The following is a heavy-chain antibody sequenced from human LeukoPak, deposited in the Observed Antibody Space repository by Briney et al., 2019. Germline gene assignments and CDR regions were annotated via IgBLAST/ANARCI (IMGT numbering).Heavy chain of an antibody. CDR3: ASLADYGGNRG. CDR1: GFTFSSYS. J-gene: IGHJ4*02. Sequence: GGSLRLSCAASGFTFSSYSMNWVRQAPGRGLEWVSSISSSSSYIYYADSVKGRFTISRDNAKNSLYLQMNSLRAADTAVYYCASLADYGGNRGWGQGTLVTVSS. D-gene: IGHD4-23*01. V-gene: IGHV3-21*01. CDR2: ISSSSSYI.